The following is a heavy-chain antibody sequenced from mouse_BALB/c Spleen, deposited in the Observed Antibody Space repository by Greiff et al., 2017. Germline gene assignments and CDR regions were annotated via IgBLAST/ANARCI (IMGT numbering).Heavy chain of an antibody. Sequence: VQLQQSGPELVKPGASVKIPCKASGYTFTDYNMDWVKQSHGKSLEWIGDINPNNGGTIYNQKFKGKATLTVDKSSSTAYMELRSLTSEDTAVYYCARSPYYYGSSSPYYAMDYWGQGTSVTVSS. V-gene: IGHV1-18*01. CDR3: ARSPYYYGSSSPYYAMDY. D-gene: IGHD1-1*01. CDR2: INPNNGGT. J-gene: IGHJ4*01. CDR1: GYTFTDYN.